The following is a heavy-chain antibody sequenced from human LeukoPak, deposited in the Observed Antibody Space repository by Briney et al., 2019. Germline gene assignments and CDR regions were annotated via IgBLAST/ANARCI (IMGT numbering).Heavy chain of an antibody. Sequence: NPSETLSLTCAVSGGSISSSNWWSWVRQPPGKGLEWIGEIYHSGSTNYNPSPKSRVTISVDKSKNQFSLKLSSVTAADTAVYYCARAVTRRKPGMAAAGTSHDAFDIWGQGTMVTVSS. D-gene: IGHD6-13*01. J-gene: IGHJ3*02. CDR3: ARAVTRRKPGMAAAGTSHDAFDI. CDR2: IYHSGST. V-gene: IGHV4-4*02. CDR1: GGSISSSNW.